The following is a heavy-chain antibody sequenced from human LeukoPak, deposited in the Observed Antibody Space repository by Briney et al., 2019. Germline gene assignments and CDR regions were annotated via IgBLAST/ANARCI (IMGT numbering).Heavy chain of an antibody. D-gene: IGHD2-2*01. CDR2: ISTNNGNT. J-gene: IGHJ6*02. CDR3: ARDLDVVVPAAMFFGLYYYGMDV. CDR1: GYTFTSYG. V-gene: IGHV1-18*01. Sequence: ASVKVSCKASGYTFTSYGISWVRQAPGQGLEWMGWISTNNGNTNYAQKLQGRVTMTTDTSTSTAYMELRRLRSDDTAVYYCARDLDVVVPAAMFFGLYYYGMDVWGQGTTVTVS.